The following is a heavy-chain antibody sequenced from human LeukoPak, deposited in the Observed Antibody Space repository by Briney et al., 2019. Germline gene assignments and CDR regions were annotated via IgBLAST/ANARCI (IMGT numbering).Heavy chain of an antibody. Sequence: GGSLRLSCAASGFTFSSYGIHWVRQAPGKGLEWVAVIWYDGSNKYYADSVKGRSTISRDNSKNTLYLQMNSLRAEDTAVYYCAKEGYYYDSSGYFHNVYYYGMDVWGQGTTVTVSS. CDR1: GFTFSSYG. J-gene: IGHJ6*02. D-gene: IGHD3-22*01. V-gene: IGHV3-33*06. CDR2: IWYDGSNK. CDR3: AKEGYYYDSSGYFHNVYYYGMDV.